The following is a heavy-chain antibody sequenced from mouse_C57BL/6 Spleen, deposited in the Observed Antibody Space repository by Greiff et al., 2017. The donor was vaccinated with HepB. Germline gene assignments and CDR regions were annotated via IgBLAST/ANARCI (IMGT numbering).Heavy chain of an antibody. CDR3: ARVGSKYYFDY. J-gene: IGHJ2*01. CDR1: GFTFSDYY. Sequence: EVHLVESEGGLVQPGSSMKLSCTASGFTFSDYYMAWVRQVPEKGLEWVANINYDGSSTYYLDSLKSRFIISRDNAKNILYLQRSSLKSEDTATYYCARVGSKYYFDYWGKGTTLTVSS. V-gene: IGHV5-16*01. D-gene: IGHD2-5*01. CDR2: INYDGSST.